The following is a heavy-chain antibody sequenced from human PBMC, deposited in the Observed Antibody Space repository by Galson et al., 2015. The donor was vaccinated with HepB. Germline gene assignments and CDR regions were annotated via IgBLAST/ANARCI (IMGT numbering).Heavy chain of an antibody. CDR1: GYTFTSYA. D-gene: IGHD2-15*01. V-gene: IGHV1-3*01. Sequence: SVKVSCKASGYTFTSYAMHWVRRAPGQRLEWMGWINAGNGNTKYSQKFQGRVTITRDTSASTAYMELSSLRSEDTAVYYCASGSWGYCSGGSCYPGWFDPWGQGTLVTVSS. CDR2: INAGNGNT. J-gene: IGHJ5*02. CDR3: ASGSWGYCSGGSCYPGWFDP.